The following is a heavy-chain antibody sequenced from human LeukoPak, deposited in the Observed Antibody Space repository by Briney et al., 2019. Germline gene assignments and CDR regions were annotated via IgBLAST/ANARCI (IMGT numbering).Heavy chain of an antibody. D-gene: IGHD4-17*01. V-gene: IGHV1-8*03. CDR3: ARGTTVTSYYYYYHYMDV. J-gene: IGHJ6*03. CDR1: VYTFTSYD. CDR2: MNRNSGNT. Sequence: ASVKVSCKASVYTFTSYDINWVLQATGQGLEWMGWMNRNSGNTGYAQKFQGRVTITRNTSISTAYMELSSLRSEDTAVYYCARGTTVTSYYYYYHYMDVWGKGTTVTVSS.